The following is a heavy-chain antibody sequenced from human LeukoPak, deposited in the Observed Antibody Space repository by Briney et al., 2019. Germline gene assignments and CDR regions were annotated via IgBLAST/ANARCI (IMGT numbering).Heavy chain of an antibody. D-gene: IGHD4-17*01. CDR1: GGTFSSYA. J-gene: IGHJ6*02. CDR3: ASLTVTKDYYYYGMDV. V-gene: IGHV1-69*13. CDR2: IIPIFGTA. Sequence: SVKVSCKASGGTFSSYAISWVRQAPGQGLEWMGGIIPIFGTANYAQRFQGRVTITADESTSTAYMELSSLRSEDTAVYYCASLTVTKDYYYYGMDVWGQGTTVTVSS.